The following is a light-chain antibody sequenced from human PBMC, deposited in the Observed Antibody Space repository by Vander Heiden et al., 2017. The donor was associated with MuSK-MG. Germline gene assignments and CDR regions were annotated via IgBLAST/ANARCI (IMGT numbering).Light chain of an antibody. Sequence: DIVLTQSPATLSLSPGERATLSCRASQSVSSYLAWYQQKPGQAPRLLIYDASNRATGIPARFSGSGPGTDFTLTISSLEPEDFAVYYCQQRSNWYTFGQGTKLEIK. CDR2: DAS. CDR3: QQRSNWYT. J-gene: IGKJ2*01. CDR1: QSVSSY. V-gene: IGKV3D-11*02.